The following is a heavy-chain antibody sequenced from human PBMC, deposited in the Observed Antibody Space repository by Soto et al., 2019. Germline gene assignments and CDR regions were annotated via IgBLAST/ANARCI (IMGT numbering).Heavy chain of an antibody. CDR3: AGSIKGKYYFDH. Sequence: SETLSLTCTVSGGSISSGGYYWSWIRQHPGKGLEWIGYIYYSGSTYYNPSLKGRVTISVDTSKNQFSLKLSSVTAADTAVCYCAGSIKGKYYFDHWAQGTLVTSPQ. D-gene: IGHD3-10*01. CDR2: IYYSGST. CDR1: GGSISSGGYY. V-gene: IGHV4-31*03. J-gene: IGHJ4*02.